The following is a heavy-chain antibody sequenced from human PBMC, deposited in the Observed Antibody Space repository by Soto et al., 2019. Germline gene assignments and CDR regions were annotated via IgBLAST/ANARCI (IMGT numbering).Heavy chain of an antibody. V-gene: IGHV3-72*01. Sequence: VQLVESGGGLVQPGGSLRLSCVASGFTSSDHYMDWVRRAPGKGLEWVGRIRNKANSSTTEYAPSVKGRFTISRDDSKNSLYLQMNSLQTEDTAVYYCVRVGEKYFFDYWGQGTLVTVSS. J-gene: IGHJ4*02. CDR2: IRNKANSSTT. CDR1: GFTSSDHY. D-gene: IGHD2-21*01. CDR3: VRVGEKYFFDY.